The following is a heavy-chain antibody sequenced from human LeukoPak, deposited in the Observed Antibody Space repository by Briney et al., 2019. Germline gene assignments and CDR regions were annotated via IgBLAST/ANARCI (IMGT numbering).Heavy chain of an antibody. D-gene: IGHD6-13*01. CDR1: GXTFSSYG. CDR3: TRDSAGSPYYYYYGMDV. CDR2: ISSSGSTI. V-gene: IGHV3-48*02. J-gene: IGHJ6*02. Sequence: GRSLRLSCAASGXTFSSYGIHWVRQAPGKGLEWVSYISSSGSTIYYADSVKGRFTISRDNATNSLYLQMNSLRDEDTAVYYCTRDSAGSPYYYYYGMDVWGQGTTVTVSS.